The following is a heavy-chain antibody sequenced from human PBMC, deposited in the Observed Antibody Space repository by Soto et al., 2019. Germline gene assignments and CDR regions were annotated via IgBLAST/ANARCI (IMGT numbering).Heavy chain of an antibody. J-gene: IGHJ3*02. CDR3: AREVISPATSDAFDI. V-gene: IGHV4-31*03. Sequence: QVQLQESGPGLVKPSQTLSVTCTVSGGSLSSDNFCWSWVRQHPETGLEWVGYIYHTGAAYYNPSLKSRLTISLDTSKNRFSLSLISVPAAATAVYYCAREVISPATSDAFDIWGQGTMVTVSS. D-gene: IGHD1-26*01. CDR2: IYHTGAA. CDR1: GGSLSSDNFC.